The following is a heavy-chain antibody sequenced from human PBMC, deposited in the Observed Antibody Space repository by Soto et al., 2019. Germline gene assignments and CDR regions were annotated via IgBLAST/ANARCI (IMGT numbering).Heavy chain of an antibody. CDR1: GFTFSSYS. Sequence: GSLRLSCAASGFTFSSYSMNWVRQAPGKGLEWVSYISSSSSTIYYADSVKGRFTISRDNTKNSLYLQMNSLRDEDTAVYYCARGLRLSSGYYFDWFDPWGQGTLVTVSS. V-gene: IGHV3-48*02. CDR3: ARGLRLSSGYYFDWFDP. CDR2: ISSSSSTI. D-gene: IGHD3-22*01. J-gene: IGHJ5*02.